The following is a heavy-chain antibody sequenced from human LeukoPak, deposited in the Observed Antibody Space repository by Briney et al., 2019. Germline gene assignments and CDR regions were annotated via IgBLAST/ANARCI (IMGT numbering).Heavy chain of an antibody. CDR1: GGSISSSSYY. Sequence: SETLSLTCTVSGGSISSSSYYWGWIRQPPGKGLEWIGSIYYSGSTYYNPSLKSRVTISVDTSKNQFSLKLSSVTAADTAVYYCARAALVGATWGGWFDPWGQGTLVTVSS. V-gene: IGHV4-39*07. CDR3: ARAALVGATWGGWFDP. D-gene: IGHD1-26*01. CDR2: IYYSGST. J-gene: IGHJ5*02.